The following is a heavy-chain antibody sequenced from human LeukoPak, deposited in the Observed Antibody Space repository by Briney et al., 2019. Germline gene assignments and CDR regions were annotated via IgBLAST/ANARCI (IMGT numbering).Heavy chain of an antibody. CDR2: VSGSGGAT. J-gene: IGHJ6*03. CDR1: GFTFNNYA. CDR3: AKNRGGTYKYYMDV. D-gene: IGHD1-1*01. Sequence: GGSLRLSCAASGFTFNNYAMSWVRQARGMGLKWLSYVSGSGGATYYAASVKGRFTISRDNSKNTVYLQMGSLRAEDTAVYYCAKNRGGTYKYYMDVWGNGTTVTVSS. V-gene: IGHV3-23*01.